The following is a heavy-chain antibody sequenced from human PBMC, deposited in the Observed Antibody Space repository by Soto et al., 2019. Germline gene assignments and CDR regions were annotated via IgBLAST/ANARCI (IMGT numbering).Heavy chain of an antibody. V-gene: IGHV4-39*01. CDR2: IYYSGST. CDR3: ARKSGAIGYYGMDV. J-gene: IGHJ6*02. CDR1: GGSISSSSYY. Sequence: PSETLSLTCTVSGGSISSSSYYWGWIRQPPGKGLEWIGSIYYSGSTYYNPSLKSRVTISVDTSKNQFSLKLSSMTAADTAVYYCARKSGAIGYYGMDVWGQGTTVNVSS. D-gene: IGHD2-2*02.